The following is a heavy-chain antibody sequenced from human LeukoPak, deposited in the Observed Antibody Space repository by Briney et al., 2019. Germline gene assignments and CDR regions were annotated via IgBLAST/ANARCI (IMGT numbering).Heavy chain of an antibody. V-gene: IGHV3-48*03. D-gene: IGHD6-19*01. CDR1: GFTFSSYE. CDR2: ISTSGGTI. CDR3: ARGGSGSAYYMDV. Sequence: GGSLRLSCAASGFTFSSYEMNWVRQAPGKGLEWLSYISTSGGTISYADSVKGRFTLSRDNAKNSLNLQMNSLRAEDTAVYYCARGGSGSAYYMDVWGKGTTVTISS. J-gene: IGHJ6*03.